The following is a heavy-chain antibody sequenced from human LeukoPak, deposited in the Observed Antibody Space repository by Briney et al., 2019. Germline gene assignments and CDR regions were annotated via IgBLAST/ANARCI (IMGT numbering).Heavy chain of an antibody. CDR3: ARDLSYYDSSGYHDYGMDV. V-gene: IGHV7-4-1*02. CDR2: INTNTGNP. CDR1: GYIFTSYA. J-gene: IGHJ6*02. D-gene: IGHD3-22*01. Sequence: ASVKVSCKASGYIFTSYAMNWVRQAPGQGLEWMGWINTNTGNPTYAQGFTGRFVFSLDTSVSTAYLQISSLKAEDTAVYYCARDLSYYDSSGYHDYGMDVWGQGTTVTVSS.